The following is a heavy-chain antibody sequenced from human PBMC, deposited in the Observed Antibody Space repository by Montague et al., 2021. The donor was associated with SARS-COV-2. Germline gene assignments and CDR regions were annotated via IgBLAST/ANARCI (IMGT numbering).Heavy chain of an antibody. CDR2: INPSGST. Sequence: SETLSLTCTVSGGSISGYYWSWIRQPAGKGLEWIGRINPSGSTNYNPPLKSRVTTSVDTSKNQFSLKLSSVTAADTAVYYCAREAWIADKTSATDDNGMDLWGQGTTVTVSS. D-gene: IGHD2-21*01. J-gene: IGHJ6*02. V-gene: IGHV4-4*07. CDR1: GGSISGYY. CDR3: AREAWIADKTSATDDNGMDL.